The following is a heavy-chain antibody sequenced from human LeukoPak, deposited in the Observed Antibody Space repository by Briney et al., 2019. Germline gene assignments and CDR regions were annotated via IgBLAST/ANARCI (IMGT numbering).Heavy chain of an antibody. CDR2: ISVGGDYS. J-gene: IGHJ5*02. CDR1: GFTFRNHV. CDR3: AKDFSAGGNYGYGRFDP. D-gene: IGHD4-17*01. Sequence: PGGSLSLSCAASGFTFRNHVRAWVPQAQGKGLEGVSAISVGGDYSNSADSVKGRFTISRDNTENTLYLQMNSLRVEDTAVYYCAKDFSAGGNYGYGRFDPWGQGTLVTVSS. V-gene: IGHV3-23*01.